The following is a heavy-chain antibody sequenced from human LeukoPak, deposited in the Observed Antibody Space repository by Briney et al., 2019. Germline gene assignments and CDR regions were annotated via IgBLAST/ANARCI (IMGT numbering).Heavy chain of an antibody. J-gene: IGHJ4*02. CDR2: INPSGGST. CDR1: GYTFTNYN. CDR3: AREGRGYSYGY. D-gene: IGHD5-18*01. Sequence: ASVKVSCKASGYTFTNYNMHWVRQAPGQGLEWMGIINPSGGSTSYAQKFQGRVTMTRDTSTNTVYMELSSLRSEDTAVYYCAREGRGYSYGYWGQGTLVTVPS. V-gene: IGHV1-46*01.